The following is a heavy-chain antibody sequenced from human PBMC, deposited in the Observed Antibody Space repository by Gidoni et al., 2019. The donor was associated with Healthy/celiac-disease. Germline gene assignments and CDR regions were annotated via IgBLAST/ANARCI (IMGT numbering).Heavy chain of an antibody. J-gene: IGHJ5*02. CDR3: ARDWYNWNDAWFDP. CDR1: GYSISSGYY. Sequence: QVQLQESGPGLVKPSETLSLTCTVSGYSISSGYYWGWIRQPSGKGLEWIGSIYHSGSTYYNPSLKSRVTISVDTSKNQFSLKLSSVTAADTAVYYCARDWYNWNDAWFDPWGQGTLVTVSS. D-gene: IGHD1-20*01. V-gene: IGHV4-38-2*02. CDR2: IYHSGST.